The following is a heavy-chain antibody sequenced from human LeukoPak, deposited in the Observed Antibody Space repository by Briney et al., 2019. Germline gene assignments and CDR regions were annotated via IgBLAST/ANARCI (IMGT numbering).Heavy chain of an antibody. CDR1: GYIFISDW. V-gene: IGHV5-51*01. CDR3: ARLRGAPGAFDI. D-gene: IGHD1-26*01. J-gene: IGHJ3*02. Sequence: GESLKISCKGSGYIFISDWIGWVRQMPGKGLEWMGIIYPLDSDTRYGPSFQGQVTISADNSISTAYLQWSSLKASDTAMYYCARLRGAPGAFDIWGQGTVVTVSS. CDR2: IYPLDSDT.